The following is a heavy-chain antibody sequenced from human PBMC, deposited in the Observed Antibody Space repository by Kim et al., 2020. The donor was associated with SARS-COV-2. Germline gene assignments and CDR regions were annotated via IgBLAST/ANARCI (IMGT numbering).Heavy chain of an antibody. CDR1: GGTFSSYA. J-gene: IGHJ4*02. V-gene: IGHV1-69*13. CDR2: IIPIFGTA. CDR3: ARDKALGSGQQLVKFWSRQEYYFDY. Sequence: SVKVSCKASGGTFSSYAISWVRQAPGQGLEWMGGIIPIFGTANYAQKFQGRVTITADESTSTAYMELSSLRSEDTAVYYCARDKALGSGQQLVKFWSRQEYYFDYWGQGTLVTVSS. D-gene: IGHD6-13*01.